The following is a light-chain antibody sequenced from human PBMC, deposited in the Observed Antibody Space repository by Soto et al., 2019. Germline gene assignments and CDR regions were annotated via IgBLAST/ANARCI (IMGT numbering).Light chain of an antibody. CDR3: QQYKSYPVT. CDR2: AAS. V-gene: IGKV1-16*02. Sequence: DIQMTQSPSSLSASIGDRVTISCRASHDINNFLAWFQQKPGKAPKSLISAASRLQSGVTSKFSGSGSGTDFTLTISSLQPEDSATYDCQQYKSYPVTFGQGTRLEIK. J-gene: IGKJ5*01. CDR1: HDINNF.